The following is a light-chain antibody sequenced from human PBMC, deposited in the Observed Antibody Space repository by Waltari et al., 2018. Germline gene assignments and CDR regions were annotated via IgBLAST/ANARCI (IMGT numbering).Light chain of an antibody. CDR3: QQYNNWPET. CDR2: GAS. J-gene: IGKJ1*01. Sequence: DIVMTQSPATLSVSPGERATPSCRASQSIRPNLAWYQHKPGQAPRFLIYGASTRATGIPDRFSGSGSGREFTLTISSLQSADFAVYYCQQYNNWPETFGQGTRVEIK. V-gene: IGKV3-15*01. CDR1: QSIRPN.